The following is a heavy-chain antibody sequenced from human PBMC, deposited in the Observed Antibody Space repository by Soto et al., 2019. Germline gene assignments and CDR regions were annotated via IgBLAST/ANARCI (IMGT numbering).Heavy chain of an antibody. J-gene: IGHJ5*01. CDR2: IYYSGSS. CDR3: ARDDCSSSSRPWLDP. CDR1: GGSISSYY. D-gene: IGHD6-6*01. Sequence: PSETLSLTCTVSGGSISSYYWSWIRQPPGKGLEWIGNIYYSGSSNYNSSLKSRVTISVDTSTNQFSLKLSSVTAADTAVYYCARDDCSSSSRPWLDPWGQGTLVTVSS. V-gene: IGHV4-59*01.